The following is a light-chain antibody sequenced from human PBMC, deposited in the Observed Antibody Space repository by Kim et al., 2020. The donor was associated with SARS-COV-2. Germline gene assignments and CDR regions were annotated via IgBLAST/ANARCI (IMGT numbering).Light chain of an antibody. CDR2: GKN. Sequence: SSELTQDPAMSVALGQTVRITCQGDSLRHYYASWYQQKPGQAPVLVIYGKNFRPSGIPDRFSGSSSGNTASLTITGAQAEDEADYYCNYRDSSRNHEVFGTGTKVTVL. J-gene: IGLJ1*01. CDR3: NYRDSSRNHEV. V-gene: IGLV3-19*01. CDR1: SLRHYY.